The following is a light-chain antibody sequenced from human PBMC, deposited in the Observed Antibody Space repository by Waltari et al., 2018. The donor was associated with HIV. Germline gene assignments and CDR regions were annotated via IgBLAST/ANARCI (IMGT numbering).Light chain of an antibody. J-gene: IGKJ1*01. V-gene: IGKV3-15*01. CDR2: GAS. CDR3: QQYYKWPRT. Sequence: EIVMTQSPATLSVSPGERATLSCRASQTVSSNLAWYQQKPGQAPRLLIHGASSRATGVPARFSGSGSGTEFTLTISSLQSEDFAVYYCQQYYKWPRTFGQGTKVESK. CDR1: QTVSSN.